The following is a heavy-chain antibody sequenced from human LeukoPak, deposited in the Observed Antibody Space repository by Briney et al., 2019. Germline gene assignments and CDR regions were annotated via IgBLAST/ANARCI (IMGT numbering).Heavy chain of an antibody. V-gene: IGHV4-59*01. D-gene: IGHD1-26*01. CDR2: LYYSGST. J-gene: IGHJ3*02. Sequence: SETLSLTCTVSGGSISRYYWSWLRQPPGKGLEWIGYLYYSGSTNYNPSLKSRVTISVDTSKKQISLKLNSVTAADTAVYYCAGIVGPRHDAFDIWGQGTMVTVSS. CDR3: AGIVGPRHDAFDI. CDR1: GGSISRYY.